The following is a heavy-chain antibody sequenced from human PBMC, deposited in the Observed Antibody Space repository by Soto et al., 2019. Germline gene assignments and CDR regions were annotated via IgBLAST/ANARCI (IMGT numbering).Heavy chain of an antibody. CDR1: GGSFSGYY. Sequence: QVQLQQWGAGLLKPSETLSLTCAVYGGSFSGYYWSWIRQPPGKGLEWIGEINHSGSTNYNPSLNSRVTISVDTSKNQFSLKLSSVTAADTAVYYCARGPGYCSGGSCYYDAFDIWGQGTMVTVSS. D-gene: IGHD2-15*01. CDR2: INHSGST. J-gene: IGHJ3*02. CDR3: ARGPGYCSGGSCYYDAFDI. V-gene: IGHV4-34*01.